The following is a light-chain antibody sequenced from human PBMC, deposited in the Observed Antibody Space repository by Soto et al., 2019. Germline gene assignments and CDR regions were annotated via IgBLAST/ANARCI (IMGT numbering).Light chain of an antibody. Sequence: EIVLTQSPGTLSLSPGERATLSCRASQSVRSSYLAWYQQKTGQAPRLLIYGASSRAAAIPDRFSGSGSRTDFTLTISRLVPEDFAVNYCQQYGSSPTTFGQGTKVESK. V-gene: IGKV3-20*01. CDR1: QSVRSSY. CDR2: GAS. CDR3: QQYGSSPTT. J-gene: IGKJ1*01.